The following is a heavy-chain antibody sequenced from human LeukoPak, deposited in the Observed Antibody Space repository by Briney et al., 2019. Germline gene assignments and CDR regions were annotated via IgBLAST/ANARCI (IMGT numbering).Heavy chain of an antibody. CDR2: IYTSGST. J-gene: IGHJ4*02. CDR1: GGSISSGSYY. CDR3: ARAELGWFGELYDY. D-gene: IGHD3-10*01. Sequence: SQTLSLTCTVSGGSISSGSYYWSWIRQPAGKGLEWIGRIYTSGSTNYNPSLKSRVTISVDTSKNQFSLKLSSVTAADTAVYYCARAELGWFGELYDYWGQGTLVTVSS. V-gene: IGHV4-61*02.